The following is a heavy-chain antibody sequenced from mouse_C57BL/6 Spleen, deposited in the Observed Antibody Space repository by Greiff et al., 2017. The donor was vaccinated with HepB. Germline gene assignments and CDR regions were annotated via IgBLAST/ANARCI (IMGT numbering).Heavy chain of an antibody. D-gene: IGHD2-10*01. CDR2: INPNNGGT. CDR3: AREGAYYGYFDV. CDR1: GYTFTDYY. V-gene: IGHV1-26*01. J-gene: IGHJ1*03. Sequence: VQLQQSGPELVKPGASVKISCKASGYTFTDYYMNWVKQSHGKSLEWIGDINPNNGGTSYNQKFKGKATLTVDKSSSTAYMELRSLTSEDSAVYYCAREGAYYGYFDVWGTGTTVTVSS.